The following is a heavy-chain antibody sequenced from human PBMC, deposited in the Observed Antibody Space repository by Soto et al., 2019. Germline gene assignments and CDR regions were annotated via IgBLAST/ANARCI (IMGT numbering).Heavy chain of an antibody. CDR1: GFTFSSYA. Sequence: PWGSLRLSCEASGFTFSSYAMVFVRHAPVKWLEWVSTISASSHDTYYADSVKGRFTISRDNSKNTLYVQMNSLRAEDTAIYYCAKFRITMVRGVTIDSWGQGTLVTVSS. CDR3: AKFRITMVRGVTIDS. D-gene: IGHD3-10*01. CDR2: ISASSHDT. V-gene: IGHV3-23*01. J-gene: IGHJ4*02.